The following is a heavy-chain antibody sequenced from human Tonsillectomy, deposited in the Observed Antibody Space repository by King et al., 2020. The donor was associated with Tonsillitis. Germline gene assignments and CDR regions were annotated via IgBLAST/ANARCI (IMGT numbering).Heavy chain of an antibody. D-gene: IGHD3-3*01. J-gene: IGHJ6*02. CDR3: ARDRVWSGYYGMDV. V-gene: IGHV1-2*02. CDR2: INPNSGGT. CDR1: GYTFTGYY. Sequence: VQLVESGAEVKKPGASVKVSCKASGYTFTGYYMHWVRQAPGQGLGWMGWINPNSGGTNYAQKFQGRVTMTRDTSISTAYMELSRLRSDDTAVYYCARDRVWSGYYGMDVWGQGTTVTVSS.